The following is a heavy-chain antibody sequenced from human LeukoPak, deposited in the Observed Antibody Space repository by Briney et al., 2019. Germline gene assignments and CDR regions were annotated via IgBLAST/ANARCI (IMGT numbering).Heavy chain of an antibody. CDR1: GATFSSYA. J-gene: IGHJ6*02. V-gene: IGHV1-69*04. CDR3: ARDQKVGATPYFGMDV. D-gene: IGHD1-26*01. Sequence: SVKVSCKASGATFSSYAVNWVRQAPGQGLEWMGRIIPMLGTVNYAQKFQGRVTIIADKFTSTAYMEVGSLRSEDTAVYYCARDQKVGATPYFGMDVWGQGTTVTVSS. CDR2: IIPMLGTV.